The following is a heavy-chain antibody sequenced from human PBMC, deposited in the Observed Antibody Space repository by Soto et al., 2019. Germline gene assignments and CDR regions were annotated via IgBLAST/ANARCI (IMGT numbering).Heavy chain of an antibody. CDR1: GGSLSSGDYY. Sequence: SEPLSVNCTVSGGSLSSGDYYRSWIRQPPGKGLEWIGYIYYSGSTYYNPSLKSRVTISVDTSKNQFSLKLSSVTAADTAVYYCARPGRGTVNDGFDIWGQGTMVNVSS. D-gene: IGHD4-17*01. CDR3: ARPGRGTVNDGFDI. J-gene: IGHJ3*02. V-gene: IGHV4-30-4*08. CDR2: IYYSGST.